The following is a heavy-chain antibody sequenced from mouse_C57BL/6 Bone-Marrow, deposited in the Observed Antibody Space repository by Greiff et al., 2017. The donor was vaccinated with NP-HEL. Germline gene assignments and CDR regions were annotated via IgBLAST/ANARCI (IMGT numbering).Heavy chain of an antibody. V-gene: IGHV1-55*01. Sequence: VQLQQSGAELVKPGASVKMSCKASGYTFTSYWITWVKQRPGQGLEWIGDIYPGSGSTNYNEKFKSKATLTVDTSSSTAYMQLSSLTSEDSAVYYCARGRTVVAPNYAMDYWGQGTSVTVSS. CDR1: GYTFTSYW. J-gene: IGHJ4*01. CDR2: IYPGSGST. D-gene: IGHD1-1*01. CDR3: ARGRTVVAPNYAMDY.